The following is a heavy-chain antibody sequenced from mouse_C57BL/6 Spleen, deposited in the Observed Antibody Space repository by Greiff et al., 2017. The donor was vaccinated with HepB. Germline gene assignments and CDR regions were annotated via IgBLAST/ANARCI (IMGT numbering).Heavy chain of an antibody. D-gene: IGHD2-4*01. V-gene: IGHV1-72*01. J-gene: IGHJ3*01. Sequence: QVQLQQPGAELVKPGASVKLSCKASGYTFTSYWMHWVKQRPGRGLEWIGRIDPNSGGTKYNEKFKSKATLTVDKPSSTAYMQLSSLTSEDSAVYYCARSDPMDYDYDVFAYWGQGTLVTVSA. CDR2: IDPNSGGT. CDR3: ARSDPMDYDYDVFAY. CDR1: GYTFTSYW.